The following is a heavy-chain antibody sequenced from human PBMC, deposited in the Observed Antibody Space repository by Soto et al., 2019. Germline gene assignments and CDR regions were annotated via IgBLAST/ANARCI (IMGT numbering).Heavy chain of an antibody. V-gene: IGHV1-2*02. CDR1: GYTFTGYY. J-gene: IGHJ6*02. Sequence: ASVKVCCEASGYTFTGYYMHWVLQAPGQGLEWMGWINPNSGGTNYAQKFQGRVTMTRDTSISTAYMELSRLRSDDTVVYYCARDGYYDYVWGTTGWLGYYYGMDVWGQGTTVTVSS. CDR2: INPNSGGT. D-gene: IGHD3-16*01. CDR3: ARDGYYDYVWGTTGWLGYYYGMDV.